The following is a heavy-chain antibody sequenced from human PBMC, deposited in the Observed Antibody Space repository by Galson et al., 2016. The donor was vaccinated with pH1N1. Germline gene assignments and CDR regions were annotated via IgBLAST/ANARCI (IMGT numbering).Heavy chain of an antibody. V-gene: IGHV3-30*18. J-gene: IGHJ3*02. CDR3: AKDHFGYDQSGAFDI. CDR1: KFTFSNYG. Sequence: SLRLSCAASKFTFSNYGMHWVRQAPGKGLEWVAVISYDGNNKYYADSVKGRFTISRDNSKKTLYLQMNSLRAEDTAVYYCAKDHFGYDQSGAFDIWGQGTMVTVSS. D-gene: IGHD1-14*01. CDR2: ISYDGNNK.